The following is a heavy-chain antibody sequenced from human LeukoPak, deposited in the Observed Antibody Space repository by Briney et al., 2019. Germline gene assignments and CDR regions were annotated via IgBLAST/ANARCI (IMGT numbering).Heavy chain of an antibody. CDR1: GGSFSGYY. Sequence: SETLSLTCAVYGGSFSGYYWSWIRQPPGKGLEWIGEINHSGSTNYNPSLKSRVTISVDTSKNQFSLKLSSVTAADTAVYYCAREFPVIVATIGGGGNNWFDPWGQGTLVTVSS. J-gene: IGHJ5*02. V-gene: IGHV4-34*01. CDR2: INHSGST. CDR3: AREFPVIVATIGGGGNNWFDP. D-gene: IGHD5-12*01.